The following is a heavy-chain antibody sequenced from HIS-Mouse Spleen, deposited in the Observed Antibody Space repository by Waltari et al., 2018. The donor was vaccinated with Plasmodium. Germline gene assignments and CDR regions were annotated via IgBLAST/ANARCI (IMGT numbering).Heavy chain of an antibody. CDR1: GYTFTGYY. V-gene: IGHV1-2*02. Sequence: QVQLVQSGAEVKKPGASVKVSCKASGYTFTGYYMHWVRQAPGQGLEWMGWINPNSGGTNYAQKFQGRVTMTRDTSISTVYMELSRLRSDDTAVYYCARVLGYKAAAGTFVEYFQHWGQGTLVTVSS. D-gene: IGHD6-13*01. CDR3: ARVLGYKAAAGTFVEYFQH. CDR2: INPNSGGT. J-gene: IGHJ1*01.